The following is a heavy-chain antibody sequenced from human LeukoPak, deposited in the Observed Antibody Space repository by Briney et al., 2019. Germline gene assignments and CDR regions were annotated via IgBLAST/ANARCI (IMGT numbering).Heavy chain of an antibody. D-gene: IGHD1-26*01. CDR2: IRYDGGNK. Sequence: GGSLRLSCAAYGFPFCNYGMHWVRQAPGKGLEWVAFIRYDGGNKYYAESVRGRLTISRDNSKNTVSLQMNSLRSEDTALYYCAAGREVDYWGQGTLVTVSS. CDR3: AAGREVDY. V-gene: IGHV3-30*02. J-gene: IGHJ4*02. CDR1: GFPFCNYG.